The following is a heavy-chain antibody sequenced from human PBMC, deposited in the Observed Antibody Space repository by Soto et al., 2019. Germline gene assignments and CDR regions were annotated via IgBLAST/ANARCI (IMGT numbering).Heavy chain of an antibody. J-gene: IGHJ5*02. Sequence: ASVKVSCKASGYTFTGYYMHWVRQAPGQGLEWMGWINPNSGGTNYAQKFQGWVTMTRDTSISTAYMELSRLRSDDTAVYYCAREGEIAAAFNWFDPWGQGTLVNVSS. V-gene: IGHV1-2*04. CDR2: INPNSGGT. CDR3: AREGEIAAAFNWFDP. D-gene: IGHD6-13*01. CDR1: GYTFTGYY.